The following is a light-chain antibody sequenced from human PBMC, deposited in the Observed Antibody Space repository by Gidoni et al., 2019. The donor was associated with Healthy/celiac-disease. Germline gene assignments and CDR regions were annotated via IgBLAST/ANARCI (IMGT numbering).Light chain of an antibody. CDR2: AAS. Sequence: DIQMTQSPSSLSASVGDRVTITCRESQSISSYVNWYQQKPGQAPKLLIYAASSLQSGVPSRFSGSGSGTDFTLTISSLQPEDFATYYCQQSYSTPWTFGQGTKVEIK. CDR1: QSISSY. CDR3: QQSYSTPWT. V-gene: IGKV1-39*01. J-gene: IGKJ1*01.